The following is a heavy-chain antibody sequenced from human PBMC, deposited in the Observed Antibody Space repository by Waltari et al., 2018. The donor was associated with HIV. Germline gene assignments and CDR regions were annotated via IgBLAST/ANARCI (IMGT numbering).Heavy chain of an antibody. CDR3: AAGWRAFDY. V-gene: IGHV4-61*02. J-gene: IGHJ4*02. D-gene: IGHD6-19*01. CDR2: IHTTGNT. Sequence: QVQLQESGPGLVEPSQTLSLTYTVPSGSVNAGSYYWGWIRQPAGKGLEWIGHIHTTGNTDYKASLKSRVTISVDMSKNQFSLKMTSVTAADTAVYYCAAGWRAFDYWGQGTLVTVSS. CDR1: SGSVNAGSYY.